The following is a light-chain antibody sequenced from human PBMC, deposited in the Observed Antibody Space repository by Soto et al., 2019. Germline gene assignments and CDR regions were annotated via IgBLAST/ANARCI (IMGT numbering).Light chain of an antibody. CDR3: QHYNGYPQT. CDR1: QGIDTY. Sequence: DIQMTQSPSSLSASVGDRVTITCQASQGIDTYLAWFQQKPGKAPKTLIYAASSLHSGVPSRFSGSGFGTDFTLTISSLQPEDFATYYCQHYNGYPQTFGQGTRLEIK. CDR2: AAS. J-gene: IGKJ5*01. V-gene: IGKV1-16*01.